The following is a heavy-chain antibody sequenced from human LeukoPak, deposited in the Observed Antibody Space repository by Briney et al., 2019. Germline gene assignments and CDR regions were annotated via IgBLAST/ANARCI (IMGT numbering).Heavy chain of an antibody. J-gene: IGHJ4*02. CDR1: GFTFSSSW. V-gene: IGHV3-74*01. CDR3: VREDRGINYGYFDY. D-gene: IGHD5-18*01. Sequence: PGGSLRLSCAASGFTFSSSWMHWVRQAPGKGVVWVSGINIDGTTTNYADFVQGRFTISRANAKNTLYLQIYSLRAEDTAVYYCVREDRGINYGYFDYWGQGALVTVSS. CDR2: INIDGTTT.